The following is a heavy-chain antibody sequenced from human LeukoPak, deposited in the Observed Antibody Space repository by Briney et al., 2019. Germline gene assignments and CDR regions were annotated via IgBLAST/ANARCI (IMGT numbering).Heavy chain of an antibody. V-gene: IGHV3-30-3*01. CDR1: GFTFSNYA. Sequence: GGSLRLSCAASGFTFSNYAMHWVRQAPGKGLEWVAVISYDGTNKYHADSVKGRFTISRDNSKNTMYLQMNSLRAEDTAMYYCARAPMSYDSSGFGGAFDIWGQGTMVTVS. CDR2: ISYDGTNK. D-gene: IGHD3-22*01. J-gene: IGHJ3*02. CDR3: ARAPMSYDSSGFGGAFDI.